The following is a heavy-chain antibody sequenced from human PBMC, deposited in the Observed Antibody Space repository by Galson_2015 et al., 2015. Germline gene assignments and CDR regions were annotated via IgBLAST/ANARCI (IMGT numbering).Heavy chain of an antibody. CDR3: ARGKRGYSGYDSYHLPGGCWFDP. Sequence: SETLSLTCAVSGGSISSSNWWSWVRQPPGKGLEWIGEINHSGSTNYNPSLKSRVTISVDTSKNQFSLKLSSVTAADTAVYYCARGKRGYSGYDSYHLPGGCWFDPWGQGTLVTVSS. D-gene: IGHD5-12*01. CDR1: GGSISSSNW. CDR2: INHSGST. J-gene: IGHJ5*02. V-gene: IGHV4-4*02.